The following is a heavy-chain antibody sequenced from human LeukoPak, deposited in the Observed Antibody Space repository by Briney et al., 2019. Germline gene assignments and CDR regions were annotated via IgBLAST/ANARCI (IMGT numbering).Heavy chain of an antibody. CDR1: GFTFSDYY. D-gene: IGHD5-12*01. J-gene: IGHJ4*02. CDR3: ARDYPKVAFFDY. Sequence: GGSLRLSCAASGFTFSDYYMSWIRRAPGKGLEWVSYISSSGSTIYYADSVKGRFTISRDNAKNSLYLQMNSLRAEDTAVYYCARDYPKVAFFDYWGQGTLVTVSS. CDR2: ISSSGSTI. V-gene: IGHV3-11*01.